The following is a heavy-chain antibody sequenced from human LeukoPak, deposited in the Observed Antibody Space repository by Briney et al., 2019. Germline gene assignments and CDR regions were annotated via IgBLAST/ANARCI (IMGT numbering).Heavy chain of an antibody. J-gene: IGHJ4*02. CDR1: GFTFSTYS. D-gene: IGHD6-19*01. V-gene: IGHV3-21*01. CDR3: ARDRSSGWYDY. Sequence: PGGSLRLSCAASGFTFSTYSMNWVRQAPGKGLEWVSSITGSSRFIYYADSMKGRFTISRDNAKNSMYLQMSSLGAEDTAVYYCARDRSSGWYDYWGQGILVTVSS. CDR2: ITGSSRFI.